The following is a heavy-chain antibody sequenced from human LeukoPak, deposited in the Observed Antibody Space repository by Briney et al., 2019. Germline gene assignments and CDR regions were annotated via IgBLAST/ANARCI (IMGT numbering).Heavy chain of an antibody. CDR2: IIPIFGTA. V-gene: IGHV1-69*01. J-gene: IGHJ5*02. Sequence: SVKVSCKASGGTFSSYAISWVRQAPGQGLEWMGGIIPIFGTANYAQKFQGRVTITADESTSTAYMELSSLRSEDTAVYYCARETEYSSSSRFNPWGQGTQVTVSS. D-gene: IGHD6-6*01. CDR3: ARETEYSSSSRFNP. CDR1: GGTFSSYA.